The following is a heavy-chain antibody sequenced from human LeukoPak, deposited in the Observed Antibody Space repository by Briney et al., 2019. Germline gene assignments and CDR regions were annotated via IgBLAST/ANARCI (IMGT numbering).Heavy chain of an antibody. CDR3: AGGALDY. CDR2: ISQDGREQ. J-gene: IGHJ4*02. V-gene: IGHV3-7*04. Sequence: GGSLRLSCAASGFTFSDYWMSWVRQSPGQGLEWVAKISQDGREQRFVDSVKGRLTISRDNGKNLLFLQMDSLRAEDTAVYYCAGGALDYWGPGTLVSVSS. CDR1: GFTFSDYW.